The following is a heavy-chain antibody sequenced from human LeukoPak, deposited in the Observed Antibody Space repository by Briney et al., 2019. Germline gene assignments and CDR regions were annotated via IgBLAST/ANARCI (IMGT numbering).Heavy chain of an antibody. D-gene: IGHD6-19*01. CDR3: ASSSGWYYFDY. V-gene: IGHV4-59*01. Sequence: SETLSLTCTVSGGSISSYYWSWIRQPPGKGREGIGYIYYSGSTNYNPSLKSRVTISVDTSKNQFSLKLSSVTAADTAVYCCASSSGWYYFDYWGQGTLVTVSS. J-gene: IGHJ4*02. CDR1: GGSISSYY. CDR2: IYYSGST.